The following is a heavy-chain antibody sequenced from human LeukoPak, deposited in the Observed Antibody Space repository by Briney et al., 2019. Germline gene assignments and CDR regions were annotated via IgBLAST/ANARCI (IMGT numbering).Heavy chain of an antibody. Sequence: GGSLRLSCAASGFTFSSYWMHWVRQAPGKGLVWVSRINSDGSSTSYADSVKGRFTISRDNAKNTLYLQMNSLRAEDTAVYYCASNAIDHDYGGYVDYWGQGTLVTVSS. V-gene: IGHV3-74*01. J-gene: IGHJ4*02. CDR1: GFTFSSYW. CDR3: ASNAIDHDYGGYVDY. D-gene: IGHD4-17*01. CDR2: INSDGSST.